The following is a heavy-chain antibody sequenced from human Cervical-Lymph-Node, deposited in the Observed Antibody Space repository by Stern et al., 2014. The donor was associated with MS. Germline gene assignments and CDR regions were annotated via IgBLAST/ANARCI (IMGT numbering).Heavy chain of an antibody. CDR1: GCTLTEFS. CDR3: AIAGDDFRRGYSAPTKGYGLDV. CDR2: FNPEDGEK. Sequence: VQLVECGAEVKKPGASLALSCKVSGCTLTEFSMHWVRQAPGKGLEWMGGFNPEDGEKIYAQKFRGRVTMVEDTSTDTAYMEQSSLISEDTAVYYCAIAGDDFRRGYSAPTKGYGLDVWGQGTPVTVTS. D-gene: IGHD3-3*01. V-gene: IGHV1-24*01. J-gene: IGHJ6*02.